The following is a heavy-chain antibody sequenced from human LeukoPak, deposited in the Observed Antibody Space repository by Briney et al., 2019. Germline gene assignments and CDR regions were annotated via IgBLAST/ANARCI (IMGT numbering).Heavy chain of an antibody. V-gene: IGHV1-2*02. CDR2: INPNSGGT. J-gene: IGHJ4*02. D-gene: IGHD1-26*01. Sequence: ASVKVSCKASGYTFTGYYMHWVRQAPGQGLEWMGWINPNSGGTNYAQKSQGRVTMTRDTSISTAYMELSRLRSDDTAVYYCARGFDRGSYAFDYWGQGTLVTVSS. CDR3: ARGFDRGSYAFDY. CDR1: GYTFTGYY.